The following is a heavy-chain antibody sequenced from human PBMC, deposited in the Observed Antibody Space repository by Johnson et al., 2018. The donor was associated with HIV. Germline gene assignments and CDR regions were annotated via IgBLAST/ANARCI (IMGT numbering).Heavy chain of an antibody. J-gene: IGHJ3*02. V-gene: IGHV3-33*03. CDR3: ADGRIGGFGI. CDR2: IWYVGGNT. CDR1: GFTFSSYA. D-gene: IGHD4-23*01. Sequence: QVQLVESGGGVVQPGGSLRLSCAASGFTFSSYAMHWVRQAPGKGLEWVSVIWYVGGNTYYADSVKGRFTISRDNAKNSLHLQMNSLGDEDTALYYCADGRIGGFGIWGQGTMVTVSS.